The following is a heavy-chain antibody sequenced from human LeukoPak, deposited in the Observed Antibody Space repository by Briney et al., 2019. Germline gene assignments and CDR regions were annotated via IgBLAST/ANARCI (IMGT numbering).Heavy chain of an antibody. CDR1: GGSFSGYY. Sequence: SETLSLTCAVYGGSFSGYYWSWIRQPPGKGLEWIGEINHSGSTNYNPSLKSRVTISVDTSKNQFSLKLSSVTAADTAVYYCARGRVVVVVAATGYYYGMDVWGQGTTVTVSS. CDR2: INHSGST. D-gene: IGHD2-15*01. V-gene: IGHV4-34*01. J-gene: IGHJ6*02. CDR3: ARGRVVVVVAATGYYYGMDV.